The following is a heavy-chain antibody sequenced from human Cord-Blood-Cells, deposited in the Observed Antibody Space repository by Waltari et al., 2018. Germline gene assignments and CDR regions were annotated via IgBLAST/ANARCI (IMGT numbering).Heavy chain of an antibody. CDR2: IYYSGGT. D-gene: IGHD3-3*01. CDR1: GGSISSYY. V-gene: IGHV4-59*01. J-gene: IGHJ4*02. CDR3: ARVGSGYYTPFDY. Sequence: QVQLQESGPGLVKPSETLSLTCTVSGGSISSYYWSWIRQPPGKGLEWIGYIYYSGGTNYNPSLKSRVTISVDTSKNQFSLKLSSVTAADTAVYYCARVGSGYYTPFDYWGQGTLVTVSS.